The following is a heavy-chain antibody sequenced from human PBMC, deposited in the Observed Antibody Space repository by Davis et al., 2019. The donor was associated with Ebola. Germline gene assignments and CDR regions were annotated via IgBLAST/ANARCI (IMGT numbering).Heavy chain of an antibody. J-gene: IGHJ4*02. CDR2: INPSDGST. CDR3: ARDAIVRHTSGDFDF. CDR1: GYALTSYY. D-gene: IGHD1-26*01. Sequence: ASVKVSCKASGYALTSYYLHWVRQAPGQGPEWVGLINPSDGSTNYAQRFQGRLTMTRDTSTRTLYMELTSLTSDDTAVYYCARDAIVRHTSGDFDFWGQGTLVTVSS. V-gene: IGHV1-46*01.